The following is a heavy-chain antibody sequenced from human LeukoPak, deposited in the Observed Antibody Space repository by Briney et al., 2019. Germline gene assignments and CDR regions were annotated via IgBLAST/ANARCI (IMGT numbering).Heavy chain of an antibody. V-gene: IGHV4-4*07. CDR1: GGSMINSY. CDR3: ARDALDITMIVPAFSAFDI. D-gene: IGHD3-22*01. J-gene: IGHJ3*02. Sequence: SETLSLTCTVPGGSMINSYCNWIRQPAGKGLEWIGRIYTSGSTNYNPSLKSRVTMSVDTSKNQFSLKLSSVTAADTAVYYCARDALDITMIVPAFSAFDIWGQGTMVTVSS. CDR2: IYTSGST.